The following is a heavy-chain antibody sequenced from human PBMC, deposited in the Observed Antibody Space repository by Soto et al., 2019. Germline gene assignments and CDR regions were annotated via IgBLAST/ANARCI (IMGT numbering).Heavy chain of an antibody. CDR3: AIVRLGITIFGVVGGWYYYGMDV. D-gene: IGHD3-3*01. CDR1: GGSISSGDYY. J-gene: IGHJ6*02. Sequence: SETLSLTCTVSGGSISSGDYYWSWIRQPPGKGLEWIGYIYYSGSTYYNPSHKSRVTISVDTSKNQFSLKLSSVTAADTAVYYCAIVRLGITIFGVVGGWYYYGMDVWGQGTTVTVSS. CDR2: IYYSGST. V-gene: IGHV4-30-4*01.